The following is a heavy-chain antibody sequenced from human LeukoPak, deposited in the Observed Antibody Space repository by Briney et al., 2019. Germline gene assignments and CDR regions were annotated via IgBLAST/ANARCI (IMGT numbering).Heavy chain of an antibody. V-gene: IGHV4-39*07. CDR1: GGSISGSTHY. CDR2: IYYSGST. Sequence: SETLSLTCTVSGGSISGSTHYWGWIRQPPGKGLEWIGSIYYSGSTYHNPSLKSRVTISVDTSKNQFSLKLSSVTAADTAVYYCARAGLTPNCPFDYWGQGTLVTVSS. D-gene: IGHD4-23*01. CDR3: ARAGLTPNCPFDY. J-gene: IGHJ4*02.